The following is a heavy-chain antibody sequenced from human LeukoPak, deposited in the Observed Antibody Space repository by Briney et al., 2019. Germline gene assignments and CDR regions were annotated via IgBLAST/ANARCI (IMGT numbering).Heavy chain of an antibody. CDR3: AKDLPTVTTEGC. CDR1: GFSFSSYG. D-gene: IGHD4-17*01. J-gene: IGHJ4*02. V-gene: IGHV3-30*02. Sequence: QSGGSLRLSCAASGFSFSSYGMHWVRQAPGRGLEWVAFIRYDGSDKYYADSVKGRFTISRDNSKNTVYLQVNSLRAEDTAVYYCAKDLPTVTTEGCWGQGTLVTVSS. CDR2: IRYDGSDK.